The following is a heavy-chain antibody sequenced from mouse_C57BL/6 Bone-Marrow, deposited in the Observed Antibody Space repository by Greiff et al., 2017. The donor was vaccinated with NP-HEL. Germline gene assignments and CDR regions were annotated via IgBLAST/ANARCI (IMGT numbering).Heavy chain of an antibody. CDR3: ARWRIFDGYPYYAKDY. D-gene: IGHD2-3*01. J-gene: IGHJ4*01. V-gene: IGHV1-9*01. CDR2: ILPGSGST. CDR1: GYTFTGYW. Sequence: QVHVKQSGAELMKPGASVKLSCKATGYTFTGYWIEWVKQRPGHGLEWIGEILPGSGSTNYNEKFKGKATLTADTSSNTAYMQHSSLTTEDSPSYYSARWRIFDGYPYYAKDYWGQGTSVTVSS.